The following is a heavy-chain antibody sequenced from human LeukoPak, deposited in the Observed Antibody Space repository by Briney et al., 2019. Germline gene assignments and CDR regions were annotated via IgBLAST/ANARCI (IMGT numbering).Heavy chain of an antibody. V-gene: IGHV3-11*04. CDR3: ARDARDYYGSGRHNWFDP. CDR1: GFTFSDYY. Sequence: GGSLRLSCAASGFTFSDYYMSWIRQAPGKGLEWVSYISSSGSTIYYADSVKGRFTISRDNAKNSLYLQMNSLRAEDTAVYYCARDARDYYGSGRHNWFDPWGQGTLVTVSS. CDR2: ISSSGSTI. J-gene: IGHJ5*02. D-gene: IGHD3-10*01.